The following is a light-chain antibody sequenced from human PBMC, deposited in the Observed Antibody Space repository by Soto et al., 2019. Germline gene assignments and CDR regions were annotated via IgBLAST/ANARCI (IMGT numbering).Light chain of an antibody. Sequence: QSVLTQPPSVSEAPRQRVTISCSGSSSNIGNNAVNWYQQLPGRAPKLLMFYDNLLPSGVSDRFSGSKSDTSASLAISGLQSEDEADYYCAAWDDSLNGYVFGTGTKVTVL. J-gene: IGLJ1*01. CDR1: SSNIGNNA. V-gene: IGLV1-36*01. CDR2: YDN. CDR3: AAWDDSLNGYV.